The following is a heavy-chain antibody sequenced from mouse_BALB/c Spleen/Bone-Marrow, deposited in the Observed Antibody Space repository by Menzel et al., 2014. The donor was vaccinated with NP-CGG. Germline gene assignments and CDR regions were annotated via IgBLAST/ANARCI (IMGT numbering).Heavy chain of an antibody. CDR2: IWAGGST. CDR3: ARAGSGFFDF. V-gene: IGHV2-9*02. J-gene: IGHJ2*01. CDR1: GFSLTSFG. Sequence: VQGVESGPGLVAPSQSLSITCTVSGFSLTSFGVHWVRQPPGKGMEWLGVIWAGGSTNYNSALMSRLSISKDNSQSQVFLKMNSLQTGDCAIYYCARAGSGFFDFWGQGTTLIVSS. D-gene: IGHD3-1*01.